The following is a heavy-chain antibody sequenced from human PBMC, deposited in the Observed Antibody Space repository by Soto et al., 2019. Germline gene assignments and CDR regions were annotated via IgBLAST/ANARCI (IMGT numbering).Heavy chain of an antibody. Sequence: GGSLRLSCAASEFTFSSYGMHWVRQAPGKGLEWVAVISYDGSSTSYADSVKGRFTISRDNAKNTLYLQMNSLRAEDTAVYYCAKSNWFDPWGQGSLVTVSS. J-gene: IGHJ5*02. CDR1: EFTFSSYG. CDR2: ISYDGSST. V-gene: IGHV3-30*18. CDR3: AKSNWFDP.